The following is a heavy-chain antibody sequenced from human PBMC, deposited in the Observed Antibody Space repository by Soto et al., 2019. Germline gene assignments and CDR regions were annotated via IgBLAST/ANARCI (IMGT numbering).Heavy chain of an antibody. D-gene: IGHD3-10*01. CDR3: ARRRLGYGSWYCDL. Sequence: QVQLVQSGAEVKKPGSSVKVSCKASGGAFSSYAISWVRQAPGQGLEWMGGNLPLFNMSNYAQKFQGRVTITADEPKSTDYMDRSNLTSEDTAVYYCARRRLGYGSWYCDLWGRGTLHTVSS. CDR2: NLPLFNMS. CDR1: GGAFSSYA. V-gene: IGHV1-69*01. J-gene: IGHJ2*01.